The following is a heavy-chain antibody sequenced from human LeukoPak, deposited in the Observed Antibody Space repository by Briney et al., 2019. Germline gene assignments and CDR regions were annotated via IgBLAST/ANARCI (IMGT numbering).Heavy chain of an antibody. Sequence: GASVKVSCKASGYTFTDYYMHWVRQAPGPGLEWMGWINPNSGGTDYAQTFPGRVTLIRDTSISTAYMELSRLTSNDTAVYYCARGRYCGETTCSDFDSWGQGTLVTVSS. CDR1: GYTFTDYY. V-gene: IGHV1-2*02. CDR2: INPNSGGT. D-gene: IGHD2-21*01. J-gene: IGHJ4*02. CDR3: ARGRYCGETTCSDFDS.